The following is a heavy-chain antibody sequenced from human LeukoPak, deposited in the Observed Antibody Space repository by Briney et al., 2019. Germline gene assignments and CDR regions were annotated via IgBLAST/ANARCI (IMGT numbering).Heavy chain of an antibody. J-gene: IGHJ4*02. D-gene: IGHD5-12*01. CDR3: ARDQGYSGYDWSFDY. CDR2: ISSSDSTI. Sequence: GGSLRLSCAASGFTFSSYEMNWVRQAPGKGLEWVSYISSSDSTIYYADSVKGRFTTSRDNAKKSLYLQMNSLRAEDTAVYYCARDQGYSGYDWSFDYWGQGTLVTVSS. V-gene: IGHV3-48*03. CDR1: GFTFSSYE.